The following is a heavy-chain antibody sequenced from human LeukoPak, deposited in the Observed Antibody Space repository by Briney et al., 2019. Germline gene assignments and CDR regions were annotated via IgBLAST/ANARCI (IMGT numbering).Heavy chain of an antibody. D-gene: IGHD5-12*01. J-gene: IGHJ4*02. CDR2: ISGYNGDT. V-gene: IGHV1-18*04. CDR3: GVSGYDSLLNY. CDR1: GYTVTSYG. Sequence: GGLLEVSCKGSGYTVTSYGLSWGRQAPGQGLEWMGWISGYNGDTKYAHNFQGRVTMTIDTSTSTAYMELRSLRSDDAAVYYCGVSGYDSLLNYWGQGTLVTVSS.